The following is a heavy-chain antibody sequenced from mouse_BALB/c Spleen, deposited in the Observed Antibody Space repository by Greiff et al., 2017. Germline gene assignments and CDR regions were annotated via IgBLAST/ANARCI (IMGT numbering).Heavy chain of an antibody. CDR2: INPGSGGT. J-gene: IGHJ3*01. CDR3: AGWWDYDGFAY. D-gene: IGHD2-4*01. Sequence: QVQLQQSGAELVRPGTSVKVSCKASGYAFTNYLIEWVKQRPGQGLEWIGVINPGSGGTNYNEKFKGKATLTADKSSSTAYMQLSSLTSDDSAVYFCAGWWDYDGFAYWGQGTLVTVSA. CDR1: GYAFTNYL. V-gene: IGHV1-54*01.